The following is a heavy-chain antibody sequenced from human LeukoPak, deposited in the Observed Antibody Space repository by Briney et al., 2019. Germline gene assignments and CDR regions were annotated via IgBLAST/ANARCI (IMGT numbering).Heavy chain of an antibody. D-gene: IGHD5-12*01. CDR2: ISGSGGST. CDR1: GFTFSSYA. J-gene: IGHJ6*03. V-gene: IGHV3-23*01. Sequence: PGGSLRLSCAASGFTFSSYAMSWVRQAPGKGLEWVSAISGSGGSTYYADSVKGRFTISRDNSKNTLYLQMNSLRAEDTAVYYCANAGGYSGYHIYYYYYMDVWGKGTTVTVSS. CDR3: ANAGGYSGYHIYYYYYMDV.